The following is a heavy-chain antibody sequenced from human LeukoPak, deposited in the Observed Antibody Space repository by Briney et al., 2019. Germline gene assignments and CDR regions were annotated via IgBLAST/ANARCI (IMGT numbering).Heavy chain of an antibody. CDR1: GGSISSSSYY. CDR2: IYYSGST. V-gene: IGHV4-30-4*08. D-gene: IGHD3-9*01. J-gene: IGHJ5*02. Sequence: PSETLSLTCTVSGGSISSSSYYWGWIRQPPGKGLEWIGYIYYSGSTYYNPSLKSRVTISVDTSKNQFSLKLSSVTAADTAVYYCAREVDFDWTSKTNWFDPRGQGTLVTVSS. CDR3: AREVDFDWTSKTNWFDP.